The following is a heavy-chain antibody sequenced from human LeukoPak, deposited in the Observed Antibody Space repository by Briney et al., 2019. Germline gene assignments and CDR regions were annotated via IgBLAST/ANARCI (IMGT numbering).Heavy chain of an antibody. D-gene: IGHD2-2*01. CDR3: ARHEAILVPAAVSFDP. Sequence: SETLSLTCAVSGYSISSGYYWGWIRQPAGKGLEWIGSIYHSGSTYYNPSLKSRVTISVDTSKNQFSLKQSSVTAADTAVYYCARHEAILVPAAVSFDPWGQGTLVTVSS. V-gene: IGHV4-38-2*01. CDR2: IYHSGST. J-gene: IGHJ5*02. CDR1: GYSISSGYY.